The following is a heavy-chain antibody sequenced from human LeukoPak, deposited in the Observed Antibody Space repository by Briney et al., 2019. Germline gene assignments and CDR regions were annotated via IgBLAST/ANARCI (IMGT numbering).Heavy chain of an antibody. D-gene: IGHD3-16*01. CDR3: GRVAIDAQLLTAIDI. CDR1: GFTFSNYW. J-gene: IGHJ3*02. CDR2: IKQDGGEK. V-gene: IGHV3-7*01. Sequence: GGSLRLSRAASGFTFSNYWMSWVRQAPGKGLEWVGNIKQDGGEKYYVDSVKGRITISRDNAKNSLYLQMNSLRGEDTAVYYCGRVAIDAQLLTAIDIWGQGTLVTVSS.